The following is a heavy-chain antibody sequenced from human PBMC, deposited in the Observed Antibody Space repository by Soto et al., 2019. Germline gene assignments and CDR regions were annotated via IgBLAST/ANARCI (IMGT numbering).Heavy chain of an antibody. V-gene: IGHV3-53*01. CDR3: ARHRHPRGTVGATSPLDP. CDR1: GFSVSSNY. D-gene: IGHD1-26*01. CDR2: HYSGGST. Sequence: DVQLVESGGGLVQPGGSLRLSCAISGFSVSSNYLSWVRQAPGKGLEWVSVHYSGGSTYYADSVQGRFTISRDKSNNTLTLQVRRVRAEDTAVYFCARHRHPRGTVGATSPLDPWGQGTQVTVSS. J-gene: IGHJ5*02.